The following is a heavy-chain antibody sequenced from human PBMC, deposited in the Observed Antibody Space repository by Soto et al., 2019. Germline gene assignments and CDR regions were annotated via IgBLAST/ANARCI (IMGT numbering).Heavy chain of an antibody. Sequence: ASVKVSCKASGYTFSGYFVHWVRQAPGQGPEWMGRMYPDSADIIYAQKFQGRVTMTTDTSISTAYMELSRLTSDDTAVYYCAREMRRGLDVWGQGTTVTVSS. CDR2: MYPDSADI. D-gene: IGHD2-15*01. CDR3: AREMRRGLDV. J-gene: IGHJ6*02. V-gene: IGHV1-2*06. CDR1: GYTFSGYF.